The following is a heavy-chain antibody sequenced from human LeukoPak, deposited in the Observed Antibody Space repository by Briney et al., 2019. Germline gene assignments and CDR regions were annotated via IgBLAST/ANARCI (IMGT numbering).Heavy chain of an antibody. J-gene: IGHJ3*02. CDR3: AKDMSYSSSYAFDI. CDR2: ISWNSGSI. V-gene: IGHV3-9*01. Sequence: GRSLRLSCAASGFTFYDYAMHWVREAPGKGLEWVSGISWNSGSIGYADSVKGRFTISRDNAKNFLYLQMNSLRAEDTALYYCAKDMSYSSSYAFDIWGQGTMVTVSS. D-gene: IGHD6-6*01. CDR1: GFTFYDYA.